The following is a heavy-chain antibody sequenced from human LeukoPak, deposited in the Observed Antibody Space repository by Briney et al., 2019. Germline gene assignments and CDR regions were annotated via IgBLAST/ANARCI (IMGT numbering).Heavy chain of an antibody. D-gene: IGHD3-22*01. CDR1: RYTLTSYY. CDR2: ISPSGGSI. V-gene: IGHV1-46*01. J-gene: IGHJ4*02. CDR3: ARSYVYYDSSGYGLGHYFDY. Sequence: ASVKVSCMASRYTLTSYYLHWVRQAPGQGLEWMGIISPSGGSISYAQKFQGRVTMARDMYTSKVYMELSSLRSEDTAVCYCARSYVYYDSSGYGLGHYFDYWGQGTLVTVSS.